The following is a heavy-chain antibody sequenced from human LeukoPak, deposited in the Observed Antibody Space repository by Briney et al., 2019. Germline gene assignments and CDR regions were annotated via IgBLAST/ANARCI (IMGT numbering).Heavy chain of an antibody. CDR1: GDSVSSKSAT. CDR2: TYYRSKWYN. V-gene: IGHV6-1*01. D-gene: IGHD1-26*01. J-gene: IGHJ4*02. CDR3: ARGSVGATDY. Sequence: SQTLSLTCAISGDSVSSKSATWNWIRQSPSRGLEWLGRTYYRSKWYNDYAVSVKGRIIITPDTSKNQFSLQLNSVTPEDTAVYHCARGSVGATDYWGQGTLVTVSS.